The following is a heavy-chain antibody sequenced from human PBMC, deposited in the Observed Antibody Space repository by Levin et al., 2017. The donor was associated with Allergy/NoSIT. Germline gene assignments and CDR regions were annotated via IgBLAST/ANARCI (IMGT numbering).Heavy chain of an antibody. CDR2: IYTSGST. V-gene: IGHV4-61*02. Sequence: SETLSLTCTVSGGSISSGSYYWSWIRQPAGKGLEWIGRIYTSGSTNYNPSLKSRVTISVDTSKNQFSLKLSSVTAADTAVYYCAREDSGDYGDYEGYNWFDPWGQGTLVTVSS. J-gene: IGHJ5*02. CDR1: GGSISSGSYY. D-gene: IGHD4-17*01. CDR3: AREDSGDYGDYEGYNWFDP.